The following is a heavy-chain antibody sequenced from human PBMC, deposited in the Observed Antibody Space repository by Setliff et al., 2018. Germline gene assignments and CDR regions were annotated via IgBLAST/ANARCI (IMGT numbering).Heavy chain of an antibody. D-gene: IGHD6-19*01. Sequence: KTSETLSLTCTVSGGSISSYYWSWIRQPAGKGLEWIGHTYIGGSANYNPSLKSRVTMSIDTSKNQFSLKLNSVTAADMAVYYCAREQWLDPPGYYYMDVWAKGTTVTVSS. CDR1: GGSISSYY. CDR3: AREQWLDPPGYYYMDV. J-gene: IGHJ6*03. CDR2: TYIGGSA. V-gene: IGHV4-4*07.